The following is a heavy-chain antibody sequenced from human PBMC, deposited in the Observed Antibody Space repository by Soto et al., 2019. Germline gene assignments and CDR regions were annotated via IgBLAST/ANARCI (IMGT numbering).Heavy chain of an antibody. V-gene: IGHV6-1*01. D-gene: IGHD6-13*01. CDR1: GDSLSSNTGA. CDR3: ARAFAGTIQH. J-gene: IGHJ1*01. CDR2: TYYRSKWYN. Sequence: SQTLSLTCAISGDSLSSNTGAWNWIRQSPSRGLEWLGRTYYRSKWYNDYAESVRSRIIINPDISKNQFSLQLNSVTPEDTAVYYCARAFAGTIQHWGQGTLVTV.